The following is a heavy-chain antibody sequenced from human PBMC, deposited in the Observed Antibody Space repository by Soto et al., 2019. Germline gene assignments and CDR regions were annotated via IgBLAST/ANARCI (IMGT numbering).Heavy chain of an antibody. CDR3: TTAERPYYYYMDV. J-gene: IGHJ6*03. Sequence: EVQLVESGGGLVQPGGSLKLSCAASGFTFSGSAMHWVRQASGKGLEWVGRIRSKANSYATAYAASVKGRFTISRDDSKNTAYLQMNSLKTEDTAVYYCTTAERPYYYYMDVWGKGTTVTVSS. D-gene: IGHD1-1*01. V-gene: IGHV3-73*01. CDR2: IRSKANSYAT. CDR1: GFTFSGSA.